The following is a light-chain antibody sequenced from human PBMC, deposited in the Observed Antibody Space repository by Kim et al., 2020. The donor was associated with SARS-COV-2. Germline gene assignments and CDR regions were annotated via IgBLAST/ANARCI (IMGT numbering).Light chain of an antibody. Sequence: EIVLTQSPGTLSLSPGERATLSCRASQPLTSIYLAWYQQKPGQPPRLLIYSASSRATGIPDRFSGSGSGTDFTLTISRVEPEDFAVYFCQQYGLSPFTFGPGTKVDIK. V-gene: IGKV3-20*01. CDR1: QPLTSIY. CDR3: QQYGLSPFT. CDR2: SAS. J-gene: IGKJ3*01.